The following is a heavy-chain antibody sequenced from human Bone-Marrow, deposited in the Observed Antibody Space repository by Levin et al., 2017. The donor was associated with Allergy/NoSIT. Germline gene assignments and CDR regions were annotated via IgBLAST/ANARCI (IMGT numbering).Heavy chain of an antibody. CDR1: GFTFNAYA. D-gene: IGHD2/OR15-2a*01. J-gene: IGHJ6*02. Sequence: SCVASGFTFNAYAMNWVRRAPGKGLEWVSAMSGTTGSHYYADSVKGRFTISTDSSKNTLFLQMDSLRVEDTATYYCAKGTTVYFYYNGMDAWGQGTTVTVFS. V-gene: IGHV3-23*01. CDR2: MSGTTGSH. CDR3: AKGTTVYFYYNGMDA.